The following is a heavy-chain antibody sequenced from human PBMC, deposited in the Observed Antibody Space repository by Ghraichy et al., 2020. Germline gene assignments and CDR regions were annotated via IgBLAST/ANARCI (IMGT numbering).Heavy chain of an antibody. CDR2: ISYDDSNK. CDR1: GFTFSNYA. D-gene: IGHD5-18*01. J-gene: IGHJ4*02. CDR3: ARDSPRGTALFTVKLNY. Sequence: GGSLRLSCAASGFTFSNYAMLWVRQAPGKGLEWVTIISYDDSNKYYADSVKGRFTISRDNAKNTLYLQINSLRAEDTAVYYCARDSPRGTALFTVKLNYWGQGTLVTVSS. V-gene: IGHV3-30-3*01.